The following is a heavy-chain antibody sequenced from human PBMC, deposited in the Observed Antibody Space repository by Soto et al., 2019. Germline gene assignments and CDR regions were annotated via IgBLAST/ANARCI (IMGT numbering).Heavy chain of an antibody. CDR1: GGSVSSGSYY. D-gene: IGHD3-22*01. Sequence: PSETLSLTCTVSGGSVSSGSYYWTWIRQPPGKGLEWLGYIYYSGSTNYNPSLKSRVTISVDTSKNQFSLKLSSVTAADTAVYYCARLGSGYYHSDYWGQGALVTVSS. CDR3: ARLGSGYYHSDY. J-gene: IGHJ4*02. V-gene: IGHV4-61*01. CDR2: IYYSGST.